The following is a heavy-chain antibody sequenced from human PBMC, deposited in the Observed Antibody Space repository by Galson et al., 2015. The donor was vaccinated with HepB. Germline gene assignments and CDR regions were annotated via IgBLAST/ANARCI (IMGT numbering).Heavy chain of an antibody. J-gene: IGHJ4*02. V-gene: IGHV4-59*12. CDR3: AREGSVTRNFDY. CDR1: GGSISSYY. CDR2: IYYSGST. D-gene: IGHD4-17*01. Sequence: SETLSLTCTVSGGSISSYYWSWIRQPPGKGLEWIGYIYYSGSTNYNPSLKSRVTISVDTSKNQFSLKPSSVTAADTAVYYCAREGSVTRNFDYWGQGTLVTVSS.